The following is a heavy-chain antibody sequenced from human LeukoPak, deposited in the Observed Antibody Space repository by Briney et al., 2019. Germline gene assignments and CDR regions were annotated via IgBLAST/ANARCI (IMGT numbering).Heavy chain of an antibody. D-gene: IGHD3-22*01. CDR2: ISSSSSYI. V-gene: IGHV3-21*01. CDR3: ARDLATAYDSSGYYALDY. CDR1: GFTFSRYS. J-gene: IGHJ4*02. Sequence: GGSLRLSCAASGFTFSRYSMNWVRQAPGKGLEWVSSISSSSSYIYYADSVKGRFTISRDNAKNSLYLQMNSLRAEDTAVYYCARDLATAYDSSGYYALDYWGQGTLVTVSS.